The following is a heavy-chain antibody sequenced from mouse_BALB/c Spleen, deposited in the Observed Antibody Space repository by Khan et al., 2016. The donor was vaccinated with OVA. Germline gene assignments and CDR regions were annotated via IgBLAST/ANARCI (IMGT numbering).Heavy chain of an antibody. CDR3: AVHSYITYTLDH. Sequence: QIQLVQSGPELKKPGETVKISCKASGYTFTNYGMNWVKQSPGKALKWMGWINTYTGEPTYADDFKGRFAFSLDTSASTAYLQINNLKNEDTATYYCAVHSYITYTLDHWGQGTSVTVAS. D-gene: IGHD1-2*01. CDR1: GYTFTNYG. V-gene: IGHV9-3-1*01. CDR2: INTYTGEP. J-gene: IGHJ4*01.